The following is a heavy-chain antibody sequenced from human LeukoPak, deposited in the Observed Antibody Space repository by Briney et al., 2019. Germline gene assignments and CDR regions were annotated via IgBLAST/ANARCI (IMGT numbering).Heavy chain of an antibody. CDR1: GGSISSYY. CDR3: ARDLYNWLDP. Sequence: SETLSLTCTVSGGSISSYYWSWIRQPAGEGLEWIGRLHTSGSTHYNPSLKSRVTMSVDTSKNQFSLKLSSVTPADTAVYYCARDLYNWLDPWGHGTLVTVSS. J-gene: IGHJ5*02. CDR2: LHTSGST. V-gene: IGHV4-4*07.